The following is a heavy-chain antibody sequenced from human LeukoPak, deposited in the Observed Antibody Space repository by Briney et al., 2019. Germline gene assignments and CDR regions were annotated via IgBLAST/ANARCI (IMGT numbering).Heavy chain of an antibody. V-gene: IGHV3-9*01. Sequence: PGGSLRLSCAASGFTFDDYAMHWVRQAPGKGLEWVSGISWNSGSIGYADSVKGRFTISRDNAKNSLYLQMNSLRAEDTALYYCAKARYSSGWSPFDYWGQGTLVTVSS. D-gene: IGHD6-19*01. CDR3: AKARYSSGWSPFDY. J-gene: IGHJ4*02. CDR1: GFTFDDYA. CDR2: ISWNSGSI.